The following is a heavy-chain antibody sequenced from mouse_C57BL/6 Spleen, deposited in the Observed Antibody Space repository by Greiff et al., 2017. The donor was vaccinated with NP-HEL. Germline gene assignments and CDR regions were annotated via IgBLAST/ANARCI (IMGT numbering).Heavy chain of an antibody. V-gene: IGHV1-18*01. Sequence: VQLQQSGPELVKPGASVKIPCKASGYTFTDYNMDWVKQSHGKSLEWIGDINPNNGGTIYNQKFKGKATLTVDKSSSTAYMELRSLTSEDTAVYDCATIYYDYWDWYLDVWGTGTTVTVSS. J-gene: IGHJ1*03. CDR3: ATIYYDYWDWYLDV. CDR1: GYTFTDYN. CDR2: INPNNGGT. D-gene: IGHD2-4*01.